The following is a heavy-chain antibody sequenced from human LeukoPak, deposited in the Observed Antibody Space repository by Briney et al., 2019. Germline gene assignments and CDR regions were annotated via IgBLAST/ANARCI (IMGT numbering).Heavy chain of an antibody. V-gene: IGHV3-21*01. J-gene: IGHJ4*02. D-gene: IGHD3-22*01. CDR1: GFTFSSYS. CDR3: ARHDSSGYYVSATFDY. CDR2: ISSSSSYI. Sequence: GGSLRLSCAASGFTFSSYSMNWVRQAPGKGLEWVSSISSSSSYIYCADSVKGRFTISRDNAKNSLYLQMNSLRAEDTAVYYCARHDSSGYYVSATFDYWGQGTLVTVSS.